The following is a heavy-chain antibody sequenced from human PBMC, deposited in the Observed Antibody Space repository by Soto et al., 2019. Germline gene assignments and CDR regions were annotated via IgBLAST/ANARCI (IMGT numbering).Heavy chain of an antibody. D-gene: IGHD3-3*01. Sequence: SETLSLTCTVSGGSISSYYWSWIRQPPGKGLEWIGYIYYSGSTNYNPSLKSRVTISVDTSKNQFSLNLSSVTAADTAVYYCARHSLRDFWSGYYSFDYWGQGTLVTVSS. CDR3: ARHSLRDFWSGYYSFDY. V-gene: IGHV4-59*08. CDR2: IYYSGST. CDR1: GGSISSYY. J-gene: IGHJ4*02.